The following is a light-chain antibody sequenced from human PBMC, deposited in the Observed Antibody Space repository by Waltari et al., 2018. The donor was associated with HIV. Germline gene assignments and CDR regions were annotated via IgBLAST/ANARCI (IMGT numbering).Light chain of an antibody. CDR3: ATWDRSLSRVR. J-gene: IGLJ2*01. Sequence: QSVLTQPPSVSAAPRQKVTISCSGTSSNIGNNFVSWYQQLPGTAPKLLIYDNNKRPSGLPYRFSGAKSGPPATLGITGLQTGDEADYCCATWDRSLSRVRFGGVTRLTVL. CDR2: DNN. V-gene: IGLV1-51*01. CDR1: SSNIGNNF.